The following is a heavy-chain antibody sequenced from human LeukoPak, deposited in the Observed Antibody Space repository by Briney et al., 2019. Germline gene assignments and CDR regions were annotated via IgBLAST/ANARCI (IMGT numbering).Heavy chain of an antibody. CDR1: GGSISNSGHY. CDR3: ARKTPGTSGEV. V-gene: IGHV4-39*01. Sequence: SETLSLTCTVSGGSISNSGHYWVWIRQPPGKGLEWIGTITNTGGTYSNPSLKSRVTVSIDASKTQISLKLTSVTAADTAVFYCARKTPGTSGEVLGQGDPVNVSS. D-gene: IGHD3-10*01. J-gene: IGHJ6*02. CDR2: ITNTGGT.